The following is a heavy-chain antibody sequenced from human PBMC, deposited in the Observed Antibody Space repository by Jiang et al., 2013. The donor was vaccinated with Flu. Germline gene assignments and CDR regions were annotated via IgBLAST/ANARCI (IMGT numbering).Heavy chain of an antibody. CDR3: AKDAGRDIITIFGVLKLRALDS. V-gene: IGHV3-9*01. J-gene: IGHJ4*02. D-gene: IGHD3-3*01. Sequence: PGKGLEWVSGISWNSGNTGYADSVKGRFTISRDNAKKSLYLQMNSLRAEDTALYYCAKDAGRDIITIFGVLKLRALDSWGQGTLVTVSS. CDR2: ISWNSGNT.